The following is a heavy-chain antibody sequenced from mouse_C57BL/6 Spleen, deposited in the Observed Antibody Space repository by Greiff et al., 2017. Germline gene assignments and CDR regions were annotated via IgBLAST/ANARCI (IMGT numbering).Heavy chain of an antibody. CDR2: IWRGGST. CDR1: GFSLTSYG. CDR3: GGGDAQGTY. J-gene: IGHJ4*01. Sequence: VKVVESGPGLVQPSQSLSITCTVSGFSLTSYGVHWVRQSPGKGLEWLGVIWRGGSTDYNAAFMSRLSITKDNSKSQVFFKMNSLQADDTAIYYCGGGDAQGTYWGQGTSVTVSS. V-gene: IGHV2-5*01. D-gene: IGHD3-2*02.